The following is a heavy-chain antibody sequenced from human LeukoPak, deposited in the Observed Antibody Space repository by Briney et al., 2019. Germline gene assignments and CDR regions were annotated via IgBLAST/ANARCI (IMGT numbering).Heavy chain of an antibody. D-gene: IGHD6-13*01. Sequence: GGSLRLSCVASGFTFSSYGMHWVRQAPGKGLEWVAFIRYDGSNKYYADSVKGRFTISRDNSKNTLYLQMNSLRAEDTAVYYCAKELQQLVRAPYFDYWGQGTLVTVSS. J-gene: IGHJ4*02. V-gene: IGHV3-30*02. CDR2: IRYDGSNK. CDR1: GFTFSSYG. CDR3: AKELQQLVRAPYFDY.